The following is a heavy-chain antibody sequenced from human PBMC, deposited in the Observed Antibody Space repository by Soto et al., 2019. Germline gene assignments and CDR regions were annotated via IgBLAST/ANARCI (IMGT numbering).Heavy chain of an antibody. CDR1: GGSISSGDYY. D-gene: IGHD3-10*01. CDR2: IYYSGST. Sequence: QVQLQESGPGLVKPSQTLSLTCTVSGGSISSGDYYWSWIRQPPGKGLEWIGYIYYSGSTYYNPSLKSRVTISVDTSKNQFSLKLSSVTAADTAVYYCARGIPSTGSYYRFLPAPSWFDPWGQGTLVTVSS. J-gene: IGHJ5*02. CDR3: ARGIPSTGSYYRFLPAPSWFDP. V-gene: IGHV4-30-4*01.